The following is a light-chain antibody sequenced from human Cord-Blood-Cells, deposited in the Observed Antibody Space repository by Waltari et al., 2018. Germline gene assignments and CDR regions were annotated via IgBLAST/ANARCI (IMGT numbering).Light chain of an antibody. V-gene: IGLV2-14*01. Sequence: QSALTQPASVSGSPGQSITISCTGTSSDVGGYNYVSWYQQHPGKAPKIMIYAVRNRPSRVSTLISGSRSGSTAPRTISGLQAEDVADYYCSSYTSSSTLGGVFGGGTKLTVL. CDR1: SSDVGGYNY. J-gene: IGLJ2*01. CDR2: AVR. CDR3: SSYTSSSTLGGV.